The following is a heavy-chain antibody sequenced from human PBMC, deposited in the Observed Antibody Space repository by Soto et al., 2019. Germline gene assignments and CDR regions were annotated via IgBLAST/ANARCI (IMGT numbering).Heavy chain of an antibody. CDR1: GGSFSGYY. Sequence: PSETLSLTCAVYGGSFSGYYWSWIRQPPGKGLEWIGEINHSGSTNYNPSLKSRVTISVDTSKNQFSLKLSSVTAADTAVCYCASAKITIFGVVIRNFDYWGQGTLVTVSS. V-gene: IGHV4-34*01. J-gene: IGHJ4*02. D-gene: IGHD3-3*01. CDR2: INHSGST. CDR3: ASAKITIFGVVIRNFDY.